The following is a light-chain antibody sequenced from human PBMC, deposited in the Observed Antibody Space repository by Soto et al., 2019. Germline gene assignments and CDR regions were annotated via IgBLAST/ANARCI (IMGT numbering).Light chain of an antibody. V-gene: IGKV3-20*01. Sequence: ETVLTQSPGTLSLSPGERATLSCRASQNVISNYLAWYQQKPGQAPRLLIYGASSRATGIPDRFSGSGSGTDFTLTISRLEPEDFAVYYCQQYGGSPPQTFGQGTKVEIK. CDR3: QQYGGSPPQT. CDR2: GAS. CDR1: QNVISNY. J-gene: IGKJ1*01.